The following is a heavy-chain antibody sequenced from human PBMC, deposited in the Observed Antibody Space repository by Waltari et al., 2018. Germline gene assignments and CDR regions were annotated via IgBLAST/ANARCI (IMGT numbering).Heavy chain of an antibody. J-gene: IGHJ4*02. CDR3: ARAPRIAGGSGG. Sequence: QVQLQESGPGLVKPSETLSLTCAVSGYSLSSGYYWGWIRQPPGKGLEWIGSIYHSGSTYYNPSLKSRVTISVDTSKNQFSLKLGSVTAADTAVYYCARAPRIAGGSGGWGQGTLVTVSS. CDR1: GYSLSSGYY. V-gene: IGHV4-38-2*01. CDR2: IYHSGST. D-gene: IGHD2-21*01.